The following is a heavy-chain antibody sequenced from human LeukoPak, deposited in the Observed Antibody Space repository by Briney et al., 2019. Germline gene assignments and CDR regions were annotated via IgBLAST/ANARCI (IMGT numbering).Heavy chain of an antibody. CDR3: AKAAGYSTIHWFDP. V-gene: IGHV4-59*01. CDR2: IYYSGTS. Sequence: PSETLSLTCTVSGGSIRSSHWSWIRQPPGKGLEFIGYIYYSGTSNYNPSLKSRVTMSVDTSNNQFSLKLNSVTAADTAVYYCAKAAGYSTIHWFDPWGQGTLVTVSS. D-gene: IGHD6-13*01. CDR1: GGSIRSSH. J-gene: IGHJ5*02.